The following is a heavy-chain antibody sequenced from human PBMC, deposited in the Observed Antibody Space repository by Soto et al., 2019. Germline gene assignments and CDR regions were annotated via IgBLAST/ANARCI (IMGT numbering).Heavy chain of an antibody. V-gene: IGHV4-59*01. CDR3: ARGLHGECWFDP. J-gene: IGHJ5*02. CDR1: GGSISSYY. D-gene: IGHD3-10*01. CDR2: IYYSGST. Sequence: QVQLQESGPGLVKPSETLSLTCTVSGGSISSYYWSWIRQPPGKGLEWIGYIYYSGSTNYNPALKSRATISVATSKTQFSLELNSVTAADTAVYYCARGLHGECWFDPWGQGTLVTVSS.